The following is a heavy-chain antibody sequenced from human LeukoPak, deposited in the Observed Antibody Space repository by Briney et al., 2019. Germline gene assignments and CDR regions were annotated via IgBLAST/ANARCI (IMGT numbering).Heavy chain of an antibody. CDR2: ISSSSSYI. V-gene: IGHV3-21*01. CDR3: ARDPLIAVAGSGYYYYGMDV. D-gene: IGHD6-19*01. Sequence: GGSLRLSCAASGFTFSSYSMNWVRQAPGKGLEWVSSISSSSSYIYYADSVKGRFTISRDNAKNSLYLQMNSLRAEDTAVYYCARDPLIAVAGSGYYYYGMDVWGQGTTVTVSS. J-gene: IGHJ6*02. CDR1: GFTFSSYS.